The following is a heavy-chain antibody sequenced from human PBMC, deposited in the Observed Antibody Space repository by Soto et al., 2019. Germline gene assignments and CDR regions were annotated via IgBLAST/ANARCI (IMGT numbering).Heavy chain of an antibody. V-gene: IGHV4-59*01. CDR3: ARESYYDNSGYYFDY. CDR1: GGSISSYY. J-gene: IGHJ4*02. CDR2: IYYRGNT. Sequence: SETLSLTCTVSGGSISSYYWSWIRQPPGKGLEWIGYIYYRGNTNYNPSLKSRVTISVDTSKNQFSLKLSSVTAADTAVYFCARESYYDNSGYYFDYWGQGTLVTVPQ. D-gene: IGHD3-22*01.